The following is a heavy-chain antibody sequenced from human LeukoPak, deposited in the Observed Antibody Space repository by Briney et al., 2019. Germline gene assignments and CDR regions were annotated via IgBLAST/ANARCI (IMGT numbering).Heavy chain of an antibody. CDR3: ARLSVVVVAATPDYYYGMDV. J-gene: IGHJ6*02. D-gene: IGHD2-15*01. Sequence: GESLKISCKGSGYSFTSYWIGWVRQMPGKGLGWMGIIYPGDSDTRYSPSFQGQVTISADKSISTAYLQWSSLKASDTAMYYCARLSVVVVAATPDYYYGMDVWGQGTTVTVSS. V-gene: IGHV5-51*01. CDR2: IYPGDSDT. CDR1: GYSFTSYW.